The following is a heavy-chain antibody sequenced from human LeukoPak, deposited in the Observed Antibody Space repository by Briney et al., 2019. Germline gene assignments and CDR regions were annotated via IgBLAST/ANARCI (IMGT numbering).Heavy chain of an antibody. CDR1: GFTFSSYW. V-gene: IGHV3-7*01. Sequence: GGSLRLSCAASGFTFSSYWMSWVRQAPGKGLEWVANIKQDGSEKYYVDSVKGRFTISRDKAKNSLYLQMNSLRAEDTAVYYCARVLKQQLVLFIKAFDICGEGTMVTVSS. J-gene: IGHJ3*02. CDR2: IKQDGSEK. CDR3: ARVLKQQLVLFIKAFDI. D-gene: IGHD6-13*01.